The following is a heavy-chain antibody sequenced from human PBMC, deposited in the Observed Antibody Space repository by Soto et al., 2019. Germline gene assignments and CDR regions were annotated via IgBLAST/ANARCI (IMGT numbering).Heavy chain of an antibody. CDR2: INPNSGGT. CDR3: ARAAHSSGSERAFDY. J-gene: IGHJ4*02. Sequence: ASVKVSCKASGYTFTGYYMHWVRQAPGQGLEWMGWINPNSGGTNYAQKFQGWVTTTTDTSTSTAYMELRSLRSDDTAVYYCARAAHSSGSERAFDYWGQGTLVTVSS. CDR1: GYTFTGYY. D-gene: IGHD3-10*01. V-gene: IGHV1-2*04.